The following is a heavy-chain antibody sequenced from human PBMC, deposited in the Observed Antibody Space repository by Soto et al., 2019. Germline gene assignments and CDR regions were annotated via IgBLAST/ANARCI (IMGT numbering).Heavy chain of an antibody. CDR2: INPNSGGT. CDR1: GYTFTGYY. CDR3: TGDRYLGSGTDYYYFMDV. J-gene: IGHJ6*03. Sequence: ASVKVSCKASGYTFTGYYMHWVRQAPGQGLEWIGWINPNSGGTNYAQKFKSWVTMTRDTSISTAYMELSRLRSDDTAVYYCTGDRYLGSGTDYYYFMDVGGKGTTVTVS. D-gene: IGHD3-10*01. V-gene: IGHV1-2*04.